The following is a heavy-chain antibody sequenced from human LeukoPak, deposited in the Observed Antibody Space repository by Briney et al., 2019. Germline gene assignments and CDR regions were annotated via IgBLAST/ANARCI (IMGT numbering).Heavy chain of an antibody. V-gene: IGHV4-38-2*02. J-gene: IGHJ5*02. CDR3: ARDGVNIVAVPAAEVNWFDP. CDR2: IYHSGST. Sequence: SETLSLTCAVSGYSISSGYYRGWIRQPPGKGLEWIGSIYHSGSTYYNPSLKSRVTISVDTSKNQFSLKLSSVTAADTAVYYCARDGVNIVAVPAAEVNWFDPWGQGTLVTVSS. D-gene: IGHD2-2*01. CDR1: GYSISSGYY.